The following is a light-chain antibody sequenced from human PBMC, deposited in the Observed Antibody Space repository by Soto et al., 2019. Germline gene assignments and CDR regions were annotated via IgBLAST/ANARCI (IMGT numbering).Light chain of an antibody. CDR1: QDIDKY. V-gene: IGKV1-39*01. Sequence: DIQMTQSPSSLSAYVGDRVTITCQASQDIDKYLNWYQQKPGKAPKILIYAASNLQSGVPSRFSGSGSGTDLTLTISSLQPEDFATYYCQKSYSTPVTFGQGTKVDIK. J-gene: IGKJ1*01. CDR3: QKSYSTPVT. CDR2: AAS.